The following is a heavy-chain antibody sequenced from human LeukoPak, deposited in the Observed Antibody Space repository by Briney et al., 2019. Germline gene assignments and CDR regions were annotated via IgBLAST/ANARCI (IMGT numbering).Heavy chain of an antibody. CDR1: GGSISSYY. CDR3: ARGGPFWSGPAAVYYYYGMDV. Sequence: PSETQSLTCTVSGGSISSYYWGWIRQPPGKGLEWIGEINHSGSTNYNPSLKSRVTISVDTSKNQFSLKLSSVTAADTAVYYCARGGPFWSGPAAVYYYYGMDVWGQGTTVTVSS. V-gene: IGHV4-34*01. CDR2: INHSGST. D-gene: IGHD3-3*01. J-gene: IGHJ6*02.